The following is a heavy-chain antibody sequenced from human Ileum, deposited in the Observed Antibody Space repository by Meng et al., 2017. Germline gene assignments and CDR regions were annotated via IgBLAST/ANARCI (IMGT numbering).Heavy chain of an antibody. V-gene: IGHV3-7*01. CDR1: GFTFSNYW. Sequence: EVQVVESGGGLVQPGGSLGLSCAASGFTFSNYWMSWVRQAPGRGLEWVANIRQDGSEKYYVDSVKGRFTVSRDNAKNSLYLQLSSLRAEDTAVYYCARLEYSGYDRTFDHWGQGSLVTVSS. D-gene: IGHD5-12*01. CDR2: IRQDGSEK. CDR3: ARLEYSGYDRTFDH. J-gene: IGHJ4*02.